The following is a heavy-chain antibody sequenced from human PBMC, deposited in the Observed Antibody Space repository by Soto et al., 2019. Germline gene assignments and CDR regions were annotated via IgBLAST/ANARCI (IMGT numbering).Heavy chain of an antibody. V-gene: IGHV4-59*01. Sequence: SETLSLTCTVSGGSISSGYWSWIRQPPGKGLEWLGYIYYSGSTNYDPSLKSRVTISVDTSKNQFSLKLTSVAAADTAVYYCARGSFFTFNYWGQGTLVTVSS. CDR2: IYYSGST. CDR3: ARGSFFTFNY. CDR1: GGSISSGY. J-gene: IGHJ4*02. D-gene: IGHD3-16*01.